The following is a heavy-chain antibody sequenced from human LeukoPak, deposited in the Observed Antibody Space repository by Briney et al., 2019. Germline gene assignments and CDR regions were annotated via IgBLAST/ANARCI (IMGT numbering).Heavy chain of an antibody. D-gene: IGHD2-21*01. CDR2: ISSSGSYI. CDR3: ARLSYWVFEI. Sequence: SGGSLRLSCAASGFTFSSYSMNWVRQAPGKGLEWVSSISSSGSYIYYADSMKGRFTISRDNAKNSLYLQMNSLRAEDTAVYFCARLSYWVFEIWGQGTMVTVSS. V-gene: IGHV3-21*01. CDR1: GFTFSSYS. J-gene: IGHJ3*02.